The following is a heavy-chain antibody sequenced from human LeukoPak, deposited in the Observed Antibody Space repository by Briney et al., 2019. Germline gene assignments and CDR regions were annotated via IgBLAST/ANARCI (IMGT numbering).Heavy chain of an antibody. CDR3: AKQTYYYDSSGYYY. V-gene: IGHV3-23*01. J-gene: IGHJ4*02. Sequence: GGSLRLSCAASGFTFSSYAMSWVRQAPGKGLEWVSAISGSGGSTYYADSVKGRFTISRDNSKNTLYLQMNSLRAEDTAVYYCAKQTYYYDSSGYYYWGQGTLVTVSS. CDR1: GFTFSSYA. D-gene: IGHD3-22*01. CDR2: ISGSGGST.